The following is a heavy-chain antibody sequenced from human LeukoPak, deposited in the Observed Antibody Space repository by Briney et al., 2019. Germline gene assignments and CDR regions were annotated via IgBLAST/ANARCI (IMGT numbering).Heavy chain of an antibody. CDR1: GFTFSSYW. V-gene: IGHV3-7*01. CDR2: IKQEGSEK. D-gene: IGHD3-3*01. Sequence: GGSLRLSCAASGFTFSSYWMSWVRQAPGKGLEWVAYIKQEGSEKYHVDSVEGRFSISRDNAKNSLYLQMNSLRAEDTAVYYCASYYDFWSGYSSIRYWGQGTLVTVSS. CDR3: ASYYDFWSGYSSIRY. J-gene: IGHJ4*02.